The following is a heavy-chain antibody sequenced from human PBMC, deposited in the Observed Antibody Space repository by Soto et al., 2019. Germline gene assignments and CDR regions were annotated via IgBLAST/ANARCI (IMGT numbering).Heavy chain of an antibody. CDR1: GFTCSSYA. J-gene: IGHJ4*02. CDR2: ISGSGGST. CDR3: AKVRGSSPHGGFDY. V-gene: IGHV3-23*01. D-gene: IGHD6-6*01. Sequence: PGGSPRLPCAASGFTCSSYAMSWVRQAPGKGLEWVSAISGSGGSTYYADSVKGRFTISRDNSKNTLYLQMNSLRAEDTAVYYCAKVRGSSPHGGFDYWGQGTLVTVSS.